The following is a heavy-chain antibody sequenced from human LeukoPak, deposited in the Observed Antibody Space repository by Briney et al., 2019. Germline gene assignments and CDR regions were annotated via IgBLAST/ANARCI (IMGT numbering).Heavy chain of an antibody. V-gene: IGHV3-33*01. D-gene: IGHD2-2*02. CDR3: ARDVVPAAIGWFDP. Sequence: GRSLRLSCAASGFTFSSYGMPWVRQAPSQGLEWVGVIWYDGSNKYYADSVKGRFTISRDNSKNTLYLQMNSLRAEDTAVYYCARDVVPAAIGWFDPWGQGTLVTVSS. CDR2: IWYDGSNK. CDR1: GFTFSSYG. J-gene: IGHJ5*02.